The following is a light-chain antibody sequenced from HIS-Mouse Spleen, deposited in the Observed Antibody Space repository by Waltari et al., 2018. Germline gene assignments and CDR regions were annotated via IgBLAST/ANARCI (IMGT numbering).Light chain of an antibody. J-gene: IGLJ3*02. V-gene: IGLV3-21*03. CDR3: QVWDSSSDHPV. CDR2: DDS. Sequence: SYVLTQPPSVSVAPGKTARITCGGNNIGRKRVHWYQQKPGQAAVLVVYDDSDRPSGIPERFSGSNSGNTATLTISRVEAGDEADYYCQVWDSSSDHPVFGGGTKLTVL. CDR1: NIGRKR.